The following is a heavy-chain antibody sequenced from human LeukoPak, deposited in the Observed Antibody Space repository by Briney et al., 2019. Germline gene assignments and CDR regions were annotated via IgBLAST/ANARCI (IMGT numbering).Heavy chain of an antibody. CDR2: ISSGSKYI. Sequence: GGSLRLSCAASGFTFSSYSMNWVRQAPRKGLEWVSSISSGSKYIYNADSVEGRFTISRDNAKDSLYLQMNSLRVEDTAVYYCARALSYSYGSMDFWGQGPLVIVSS. D-gene: IGHD5-18*01. CDR3: ARALSYSYGSMDF. V-gene: IGHV3-21*01. J-gene: IGHJ4*02. CDR1: GFTFSSYS.